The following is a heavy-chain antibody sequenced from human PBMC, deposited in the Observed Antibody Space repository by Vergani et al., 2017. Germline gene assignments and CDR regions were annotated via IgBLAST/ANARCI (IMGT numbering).Heavy chain of an antibody. J-gene: IGHJ4*02. CDR2: ISGSGGST. CDR3: AKDRGYLGGTVVIYDY. V-gene: IGHV3-23*01. Sequence: EVQLLESGGGLVQPGGSLRLSCAASGFTFSSYAMSWVRQAPGKGLEWVSAISGSGGSTYYADSVKGRFTISRDNSKNTLYLQMNSLSAEDTAVYYCAKDRGYLGGTVVIYDYWGQGTLVTVSS. CDR1: GFTFSSYA. D-gene: IGHD4-23*01.